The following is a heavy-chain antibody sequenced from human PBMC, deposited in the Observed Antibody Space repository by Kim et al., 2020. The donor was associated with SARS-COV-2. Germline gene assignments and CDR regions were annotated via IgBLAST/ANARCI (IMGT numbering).Heavy chain of an antibody. CDR2: IKQDGSEK. CDR1: GFTFSSYW. V-gene: IGHV3-7*01. CDR3: ARVEAQRAFDY. Sequence: GGSLRLSCAASGFTFSSYWMSWVRQAPGKGLEWVANIKQDGSEKNYLNSVKGRFTISRDNAKNSLYLQMNSRRAEDTAVYYCARVEAQRAFDYWGQGTLVTVSS. J-gene: IGHJ4*02.